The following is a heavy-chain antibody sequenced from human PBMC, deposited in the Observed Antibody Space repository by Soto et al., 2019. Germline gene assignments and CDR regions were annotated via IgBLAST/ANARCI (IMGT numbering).Heavy chain of an antibody. Sequence: ASVKVSCKASGYTFPSYGISWVRQAPGQGLEWMGWISANNGNTNYAQKLQGRVTMTTDTSTSTAYMELRGLRSDDTAVYYCAIPYTSGYLIYWGQGTLVTVS. CDR2: ISANNGNT. V-gene: IGHV1-18*01. D-gene: IGHD3-22*01. CDR1: GYTFPSYG. J-gene: IGHJ4*02. CDR3: AIPYTSGYLIY.